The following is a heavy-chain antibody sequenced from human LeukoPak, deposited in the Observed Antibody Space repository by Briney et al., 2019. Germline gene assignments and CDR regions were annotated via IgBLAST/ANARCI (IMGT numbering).Heavy chain of an antibody. J-gene: IGHJ4*02. CDR1: GYTFTDYY. V-gene: IGHV1-2*02. CDR3: ARGFDWLEYYFDY. CDR2: INPDSGDT. Sequence: ASVKVSCKTSGYTFTDYYIHWVRQAPGQGLEWMGWINPDSGDTNSAQKFQGRVTMTTDTSISTAYMELSRLRSDDTAVYYCARGFDWLEYYFDYWGQGTLVTVSS. D-gene: IGHD3-9*01.